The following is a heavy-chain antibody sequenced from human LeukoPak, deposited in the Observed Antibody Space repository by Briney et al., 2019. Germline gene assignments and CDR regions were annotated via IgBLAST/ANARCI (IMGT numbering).Heavy chain of an antibody. CDR3: ARHTFVGYCSGGSCYPHYYYYGMDV. D-gene: IGHD2-15*01. V-gene: IGHV4-30-4*01. CDR1: GGSISSGDYY. CDR2: IYYSGST. J-gene: IGHJ6*02. Sequence: SQTLSLTCTVSGGSISSGDYYWSWIRQPPGKGLEWIGYIYYSGSTNYNPSLKSRVTISVDTSKNQFSLKLSSVTAADTAVYYCARHTFVGYCSGGSCYPHYYYYGMDVWGQGTTVTVSS.